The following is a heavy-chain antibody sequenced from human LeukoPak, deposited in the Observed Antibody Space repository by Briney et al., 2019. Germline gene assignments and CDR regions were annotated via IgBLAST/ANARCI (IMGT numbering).Heavy chain of an antibody. J-gene: IGHJ5*02. V-gene: IGHV3-23*01. CDR3: ARARGPYVGIDNNWFDP. CDR1: GFTFKLSA. D-gene: IGHD3-10*02. CDR2: IGGTGDNT. Sequence: GGSRKLSCLASGFTFKLSAMTWVRQAPGRGLEWVSAIGGTGDNTYYADSVKGRFTISRDNSRNTLYLQMDSLRAEDTATYYCARARGPYVGIDNNWFDPWGQGTLVIVSS.